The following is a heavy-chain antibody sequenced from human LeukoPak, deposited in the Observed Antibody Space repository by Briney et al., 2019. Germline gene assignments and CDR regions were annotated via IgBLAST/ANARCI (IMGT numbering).Heavy chain of an antibody. V-gene: IGHV1-18*01. CDR1: GYTFTSYG. D-gene: IGHD4-23*01. CDR3: ARDLAPGGNPPYYYGMDV. J-gene: IGHJ6*02. CDR2: ISAYNGNT. Sequence: ASVKVSCTASGYTFTSYGISWVRQAPGQGLEWMGWISAYNGNTNYAQKLQGRVTMTTDTSTSTAYMELRSLRSDDTAVYYCARDLAPGGNPPYYYGMDVWGQGTTVTVSS.